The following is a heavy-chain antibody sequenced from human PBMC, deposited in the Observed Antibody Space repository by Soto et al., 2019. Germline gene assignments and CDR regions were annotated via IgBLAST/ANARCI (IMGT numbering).Heavy chain of an antibody. Sequence: GESLKISCMGSGYSFTSYWIGWVRQMPGKGLEWMGIIYPGDSDTRYSPSFQGQVTISADKSISTAYLQWTSLKASDTAMYYGAGGGGEWLLPRGMDVWGQGTTVTVSS. V-gene: IGHV5-51*01. CDR2: IYPGDSDT. CDR3: AGGGGEWLLPRGMDV. D-gene: IGHD3-3*01. J-gene: IGHJ6*02. CDR1: GYSFTSYW.